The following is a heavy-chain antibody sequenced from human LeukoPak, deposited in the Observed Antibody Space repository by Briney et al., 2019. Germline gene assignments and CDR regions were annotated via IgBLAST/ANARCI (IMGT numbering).Heavy chain of an antibody. CDR3: ARDRLGYQLLFNTHWYFDL. J-gene: IGHJ2*01. Sequence: GGSLRLSCAASGFTFSSYSMNWVRQAPGKGLEWVSSISSSSSYIYYADSMKGRFTISRDNAKNSLYLQMNSLRAEDTAVYYCARDRLGYQLLFNTHWYFDLWGRGTLVTVSS. CDR1: GFTFSSYS. V-gene: IGHV3-21*01. D-gene: IGHD2-2*01. CDR2: ISSSSSYI.